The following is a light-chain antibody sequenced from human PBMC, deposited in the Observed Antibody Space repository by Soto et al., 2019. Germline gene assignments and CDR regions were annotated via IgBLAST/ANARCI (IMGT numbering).Light chain of an antibody. V-gene: IGLV2-14*01. CDR3: ISFTSRHIYV. CDR1: SSDIGTYNY. Sequence: QSVLTQPASVSGSPGRSITISCTGTSSDIGTYNYVSWYQQRPGKAPKLMIYEVSNRPSGVSDRFSGSKSGNKASLTISGLQTEDEADYYCISFTSRHIYVFGTGTKLTVL. J-gene: IGLJ1*01. CDR2: EVS.